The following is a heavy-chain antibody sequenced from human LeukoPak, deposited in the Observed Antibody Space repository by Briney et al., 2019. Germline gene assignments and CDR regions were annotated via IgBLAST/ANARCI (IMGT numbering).Heavy chain of an antibody. V-gene: IGHV4-39*07. J-gene: IGHJ5*02. CDR1: GGSISSSSYY. CDR3: ARDRDSSSWRDDWFDP. D-gene: IGHD6-13*01. CDR2: FYYSGST. Sequence: SETLSLTCTVSGGSISSSSYYWGWIRQPPGKGLEWVGTFYYSGSTYYNSSLKSRVTISVDTSKSQFSLKLSSVTAADTAVYYCARDRDSSSWRDDWFDPWGQGTLVTVSS.